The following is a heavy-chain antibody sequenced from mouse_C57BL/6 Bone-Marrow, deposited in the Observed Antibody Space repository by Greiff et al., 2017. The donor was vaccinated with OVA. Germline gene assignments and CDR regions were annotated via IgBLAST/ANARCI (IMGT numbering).Heavy chain of an antibody. V-gene: IGHV14-4*01. CDR3: ARDYYGSSYEYYFDY. Sequence: EVQLQQSGAELVRPGASVKLSCTASGFNIKDDYMHWVKQRPEQGLEWIGWIDPENGDTEYASKFQGKATITADTSSNTAYLQLSSLTSEDTAVYYCARDYYGSSYEYYFDYWGQGTTLTVSA. D-gene: IGHD1-1*01. J-gene: IGHJ2*01. CDR2: IDPENGDT. CDR1: GFNIKDDY.